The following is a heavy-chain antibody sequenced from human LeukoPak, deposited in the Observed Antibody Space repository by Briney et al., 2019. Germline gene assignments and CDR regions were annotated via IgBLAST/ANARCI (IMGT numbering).Heavy chain of an antibody. J-gene: IGHJ4*02. Sequence: GGSLRLSCAASGFTFSSYWMSWVRQAPGKGLEWVANIKQDGSEKYYVDSVKGRFTISRDNAKNSLYLQVNSLRAEDTAVYYCARGFTVTTGGVFDYWGQGTLVTVSS. CDR1: GFTFSSYW. CDR2: IKQDGSEK. CDR3: ARGFTVTTGGVFDY. D-gene: IGHD4-17*01. V-gene: IGHV3-7*01.